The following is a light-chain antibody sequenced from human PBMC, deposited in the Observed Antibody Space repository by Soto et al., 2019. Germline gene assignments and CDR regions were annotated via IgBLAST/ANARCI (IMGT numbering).Light chain of an antibody. CDR3: CSYVGSNIFYV. Sequence: QSALPRPASVSGSPGHSIAISCTGTNSDLGTYNLVSWYQQHPGKAPKTIIYEVTKRPSGVSKRFSGSKSGNTASLTISGLQAEDEADYYCCSYVGSNIFYVFGTGTKVTVL. CDR1: NSDLGTYNL. V-gene: IGLV2-23*02. CDR2: EVT. J-gene: IGLJ1*01.